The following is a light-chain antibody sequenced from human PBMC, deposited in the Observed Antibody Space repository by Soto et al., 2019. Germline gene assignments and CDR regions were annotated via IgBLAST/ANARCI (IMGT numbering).Light chain of an antibody. V-gene: IGLV2-23*01. CDR1: SSDIGSSNL. Sequence: QSALTQPASVSGSPGQSIIISCTGTSSDIGSSNLVSWYQQHPGKAPKLIIYEGSRRPSGVSGRFSGSKSGNTASLTISGLQAEDEADYYCCSFTGSSTLYVFGTGTKVT. CDR2: EGS. J-gene: IGLJ1*01. CDR3: CSFTGSSTLYV.